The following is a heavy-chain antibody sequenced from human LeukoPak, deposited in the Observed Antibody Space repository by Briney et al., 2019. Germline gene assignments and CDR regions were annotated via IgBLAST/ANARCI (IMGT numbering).Heavy chain of an antibody. CDR1: GFTFSRYW. CDR3: ARRRGYCSSTSCSHYYFDY. J-gene: IGHJ4*02. Sequence: GGTLRLSCAASGFTFSRYWMSWVRQAPRKGVAGVANIKQDGSEQYYVASVKGPSTISRDNAKNSLYMQMNSLRAEDTAVYYCARRRGYCSSTSCSHYYFDYWGQGNLVTVSS. V-gene: IGHV3-7*01. CDR2: IKQDGSEQ. D-gene: IGHD2-2*01.